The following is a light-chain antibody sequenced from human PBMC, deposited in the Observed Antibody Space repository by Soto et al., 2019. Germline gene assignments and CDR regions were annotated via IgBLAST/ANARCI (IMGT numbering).Light chain of an antibody. J-gene: IGLJ7*01. V-gene: IGLV1-44*01. CDR3: AAWDDSLNGGV. CDR2: SNN. CDR1: SSNIGGNT. Sequence: QSVLTQPPSASGTPGQRVTISCSGSSSNIGGNTVNWYQQLPGTAPKLIIYSNNQRPSGVPDRFSGSKSGTSASLAISGLQSEDEADYYCAAWDDSLNGGVFGGGTQLTVL.